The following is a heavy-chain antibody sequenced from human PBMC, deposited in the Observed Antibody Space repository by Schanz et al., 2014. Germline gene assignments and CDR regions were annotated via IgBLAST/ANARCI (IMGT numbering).Heavy chain of an antibody. V-gene: IGHV3-74*01. J-gene: IGHJ4*02. CDR3: AKDTGYCHGGACYCFEY. CDR1: GFTFSRYW. D-gene: IGHD2-8*02. Sequence: EVQLVESGGGLVQPGGSLRLSCAASGFTFSRYWMQWVRQAPGKGLVWVSRINSDGSTTIYADSVKGRFTISRDNAKNTLYLQMNSLRAEDTAVYFCAKDTGYCHGGACYCFEYWGLGILVTVSS. CDR2: INSDGSTT.